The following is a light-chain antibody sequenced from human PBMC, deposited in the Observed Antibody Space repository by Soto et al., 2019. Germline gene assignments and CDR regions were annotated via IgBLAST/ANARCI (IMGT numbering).Light chain of an antibody. V-gene: IGLV2-14*03. J-gene: IGLJ1*01. Sequence: QSALTQPASVSVSPGQSIPISCTGTSSDVGGYNYVSWYQHHPGKAPKLMIFDVSNRPSGVSNRFSGSKSGNTASLTISGLQPEDEADYYCSSYTTSNTRQIVFGTGTKVTVL. CDR3: SSYTTSNTRQIV. CDR2: DVS. CDR1: SSDVGGYNY.